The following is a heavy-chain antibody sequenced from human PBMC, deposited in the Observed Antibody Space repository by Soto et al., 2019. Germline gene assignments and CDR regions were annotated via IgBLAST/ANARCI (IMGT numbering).Heavy chain of an antibody. CDR2: IIPILGIA. CDR1: GGTFSSYT. Sequence: ASVKVSCKAPGGTFSSYTISWARQAPGQGLEWMGRIIPILGIANYAQKFQGRVTITADKSTSTAYMELSSLRSEDTAVYYCARQFGELPFDYWGQGTLVNGSS. D-gene: IGHD3-10*01. CDR3: ARQFGELPFDY. V-gene: IGHV1-69*02. J-gene: IGHJ4*02.